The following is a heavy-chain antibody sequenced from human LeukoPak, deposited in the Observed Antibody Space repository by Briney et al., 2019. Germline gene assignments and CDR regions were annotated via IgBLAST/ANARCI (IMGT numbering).Heavy chain of an antibody. Sequence: GESLKISCKGSGYSFTSYWIGWVRQMPGKGLEWMGISYPGDSDTRYSPSFQGQATISADKSISTAYLQWSSLKASDTATYYCARHSSRPINYYYYMDVWGKGTTVTVSS. J-gene: IGHJ6*03. CDR3: ARHSSRPINYYYYMDV. V-gene: IGHV5-51*01. D-gene: IGHD2-2*01. CDR1: GYSFTSYW. CDR2: SYPGDSDT.